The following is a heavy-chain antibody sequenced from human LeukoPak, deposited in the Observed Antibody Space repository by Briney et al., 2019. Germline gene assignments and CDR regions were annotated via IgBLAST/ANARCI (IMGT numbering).Heavy chain of an antibody. V-gene: IGHV3-30*18. Sequence: GGSLRLSCAASGFTFSSYAMHWVRQSLGKGLEWVAVMSYDGFNKYYADSVKGRFTISRDNSKNTLYLQMNSLRAEDTAVYYCAKTKGYSYGYYFDYWGQGTPVTVSS. CDR3: AKTKGYSYGYYFDY. CDR2: MSYDGFNK. CDR1: GFTFSSYA. J-gene: IGHJ4*02. D-gene: IGHD5-18*01.